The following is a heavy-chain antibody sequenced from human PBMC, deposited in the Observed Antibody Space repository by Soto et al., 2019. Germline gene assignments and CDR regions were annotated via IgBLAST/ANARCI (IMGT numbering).Heavy chain of an antibody. J-gene: IGHJ6*02. Sequence: GSLRLSCAASGFTFSGYAMSWVRQAPGKGLEWVSAIRSSGGRTFYTDSVEGRFTISRDDSKNTLYLQMDSLRAEDTAVYHCAKIFLSGNPFHYDMDVWGPGTTVTVS. CDR3: AKIFLSGNPFHYDMDV. V-gene: IGHV3-23*01. CDR1: GFTFSGYA. D-gene: IGHD3-10*01. CDR2: IRSSGGRT.